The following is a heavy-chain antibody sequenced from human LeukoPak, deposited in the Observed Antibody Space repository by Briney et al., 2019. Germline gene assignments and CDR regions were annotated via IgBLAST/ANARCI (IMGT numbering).Heavy chain of an antibody. CDR1: GGSFSGYY. CDR3: ARGCSLGYSGYNDY. V-gene: IGHV4-34*01. J-gene: IGHJ4*02. CDR2: INHSGST. D-gene: IGHD5-12*01. Sequence: SETLSLTCAVYGGSFSGYYWSWIRQPPGKGLEWIGEINHSGSTNYNPSLKSRVTISVDTSKNQFSLKLSSVTAADTAVYYCARGCSLGYSGYNDYWGQGTLVTVSS.